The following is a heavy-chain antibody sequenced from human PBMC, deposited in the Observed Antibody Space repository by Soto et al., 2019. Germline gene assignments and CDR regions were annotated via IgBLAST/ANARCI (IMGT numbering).Heavy chain of an antibody. CDR1: GFSVSAYY. CDR3: ARGYCGDTSCIDCTQHNGMDV. D-gene: IGHD2-21*01. Sequence: GGSLRLSCAASGFSVSAYYMTWVRQAPGKGLEWLSNIYRGGTIYYSDSVKGRFTISRDDSRNTLYLHMTYLRAEDTAVYRFARGYCGDTSCIDCTQHNGMDVWGPGTTVTVSS. J-gene: IGHJ6*02. CDR2: IYRGGTI. V-gene: IGHV3-53*01.